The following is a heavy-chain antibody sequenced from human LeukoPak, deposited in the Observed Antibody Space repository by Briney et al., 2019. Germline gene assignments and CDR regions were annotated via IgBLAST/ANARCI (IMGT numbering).Heavy chain of an antibody. Sequence: GGSLRLSCAASGFTFRNYGMSWVRQAPGKGLEWVSAISGSGGSTYYADSVKGRFTISRDNSKNTLYLQMNSLRAEDTAVYYCAKDSETYYYDSSGYYPDAFDIWGQGTMVTVSS. D-gene: IGHD3-22*01. J-gene: IGHJ3*02. CDR1: GFTFRNYG. V-gene: IGHV3-23*01. CDR3: AKDSETYYYDSSGYYPDAFDI. CDR2: ISGSGGST.